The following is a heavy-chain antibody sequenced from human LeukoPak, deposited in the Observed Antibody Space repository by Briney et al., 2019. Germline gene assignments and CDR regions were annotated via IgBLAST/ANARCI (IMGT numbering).Heavy chain of an antibody. Sequence: PGGSLRLSCAASGFTFSNYAMHWVRQAPGKGLEWVAVVSYDGSSKYYADSVKGRFTTSRENSKNTLYLQMNSLRAEDTAVYYCATEQWLDGNAFDIWGQGTMVTVSS. D-gene: IGHD6-19*01. CDR1: GFTFSNYA. CDR3: ATEQWLDGNAFDI. CDR2: VSYDGSSK. V-gene: IGHV3-30*04. J-gene: IGHJ3*02.